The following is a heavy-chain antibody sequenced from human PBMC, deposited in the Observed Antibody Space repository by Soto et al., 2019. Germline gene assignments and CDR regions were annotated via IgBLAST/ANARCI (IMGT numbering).Heavy chain of an antibody. CDR3: ARVRELRFLEWSPQSAYYFDY. V-gene: IGHV1-18*01. CDR2: ISAYNGNT. D-gene: IGHD3-3*01. J-gene: IGHJ4*02. CDR1: GYTFTSYG. Sequence: GASAKLSCKASGYTFTSYGISWVRQAPGQGLEWMGWISAYNGNTNYAQKLQGRVTMTTDTPTSTAYMELRSLRSDDTAVYYCARVRELRFLEWSPQSAYYFDYWGQGTLVTVSS.